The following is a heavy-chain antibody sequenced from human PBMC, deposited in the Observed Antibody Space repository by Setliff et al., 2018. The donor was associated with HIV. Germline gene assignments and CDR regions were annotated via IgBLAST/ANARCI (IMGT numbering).Heavy chain of an antibody. J-gene: IGHJ6*03. Sequence: GGSLRLSCAASGFTFSSYSMHWVRQAPGKGLEWVAIISYDGNNKDYADALKGRFTIARDNAENSLFLQMNSLRAEDTAVYYCERVQYFNSGGYWATIRHYYYMDVWGKGTAVTVSS. V-gene: IGHV3-30*07. CDR3: ERVQYFNSGGYWATIRHYYYMDV. CDR2: ISYDGNNK. D-gene: IGHD3-22*01. CDR1: GFTFSSYS.